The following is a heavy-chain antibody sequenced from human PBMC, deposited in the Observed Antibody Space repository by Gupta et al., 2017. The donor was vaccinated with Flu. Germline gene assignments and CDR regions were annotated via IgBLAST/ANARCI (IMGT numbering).Heavy chain of an antibody. Sequence: EVQLVESGGGLVKPGGSLRLSCAASGFTFSSYSMNWVRQAPGKGLEWVSSISSSSSYIYYAASVNCRFTISRDNAKNSLYLQMNSLRAEETAVYYCARGGYDFWSGYPPYGDYWGQGTLVTVSS. J-gene: IGHJ4*02. V-gene: IGHV3-21*01. CDR1: GFTFSSYS. D-gene: IGHD3-3*01. CDR2: ISSSSSYI. CDR3: ARGGYDFWSGYPPYGDY.